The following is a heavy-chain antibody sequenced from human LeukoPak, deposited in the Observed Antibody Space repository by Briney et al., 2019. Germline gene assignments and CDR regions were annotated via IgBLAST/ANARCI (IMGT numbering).Heavy chain of an antibody. J-gene: IGHJ1*01. D-gene: IGHD6-19*01. CDR3: APSAVAGRHFQH. CDR2: ISGSGGST. CDR1: GFTFSSYA. Sequence: PGGSLRLTCAASGFTFSSYAMSWARQAPGKGLEWVSAISGSGGSTYYADSVKGRFTISRDNSKNTLYLQMNSLRAEDTAVYYCAPSAVAGRHFQHWGQGTLVTVSS. V-gene: IGHV3-23*01.